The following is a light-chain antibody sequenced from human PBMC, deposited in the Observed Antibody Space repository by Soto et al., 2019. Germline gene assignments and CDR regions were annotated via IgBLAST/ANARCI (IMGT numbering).Light chain of an antibody. Sequence: QSVLTQPPSVSGAPGQRVTISCTGSSSDIGAGYDVHWYQQVPGTAPRLLIYGNINRPSGVPDRFSGSKSGTSASLAITGLQAEDEAYYYCQSYDSSLTGSKVFGTGTKLIVL. CDR2: GNI. CDR3: QSYDSSLTGSKV. V-gene: IGLV1-40*01. J-gene: IGLJ1*01. CDR1: SSDIGAGYD.